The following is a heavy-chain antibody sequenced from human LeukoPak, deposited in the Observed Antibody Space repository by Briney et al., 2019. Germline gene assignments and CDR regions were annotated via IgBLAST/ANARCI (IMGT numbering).Heavy chain of an antibody. CDR3: ARAGIEDHYYGVDI. D-gene: IGHD2-15*01. Sequence: PSETLSLTCSVSGGSISSYYWGWIRQPPGQGLEWIGYIYYSGSTIYNPSLKSRVTISVDTSKNQFSLKLRSVTAADTAVYYCARAGIEDHYYGVDIWSQGTTVTVSS. V-gene: IGHV4-59*01. CDR2: IYYSGST. J-gene: IGHJ6*02. CDR1: GGSISSYY.